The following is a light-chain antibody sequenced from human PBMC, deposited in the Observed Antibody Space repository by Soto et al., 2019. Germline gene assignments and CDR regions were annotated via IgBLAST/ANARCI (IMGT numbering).Light chain of an antibody. V-gene: IGLV2-8*01. Sequence: HSVLTQPPSASGSPGQSVTISCTGTSSDVGGYNYVSWYQQHPGKAPKLMIYEVSKRPSGVPDRFSGSKSGNTASLTVSGLQAEDEADYSCSSYAASNSVFGTGTKVTVL. J-gene: IGLJ1*01. CDR2: EVS. CDR1: SSDVGGYNY. CDR3: SSYAASNSV.